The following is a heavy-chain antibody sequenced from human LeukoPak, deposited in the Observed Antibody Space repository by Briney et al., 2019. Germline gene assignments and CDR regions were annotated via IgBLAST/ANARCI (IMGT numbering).Heavy chain of an antibody. CDR3: ARVWEGASPGGDAFDI. CDR1: AYTFTCYG. V-gene: IGHV1-18*01. Sequence: GASVKVSCKASAYTFTCYGISWVRQAPGQGLEWMGWISAYNGNTNYAQKLQGRVTMTTDTSTSTAYMELRSLRPDDTAVYYCARVWEGASPGGDAFDIWGQGTMVTVSS. D-gene: IGHD1-26*01. CDR2: ISAYNGNT. J-gene: IGHJ3*02.